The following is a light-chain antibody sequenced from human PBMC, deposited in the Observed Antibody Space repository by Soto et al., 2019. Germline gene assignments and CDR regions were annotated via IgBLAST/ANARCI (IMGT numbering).Light chain of an antibody. CDR3: CSYAGSYTVV. CDR2: DVS. Sequence: QSVLTQPRSVSGSPGQSVTISCTGTSSDVGGYNYVSWYQQHPGKAPKLMIYDVSKRPSGDPDRFSGSKSGNTASLTISGLQAEDEADYYCCSYAGSYTVVFGGGTKVTVL. J-gene: IGLJ2*01. V-gene: IGLV2-11*01. CDR1: SSDVGGYNY.